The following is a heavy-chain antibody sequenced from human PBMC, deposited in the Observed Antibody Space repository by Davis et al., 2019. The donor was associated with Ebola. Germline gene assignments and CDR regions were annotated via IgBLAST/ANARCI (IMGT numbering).Heavy chain of an antibody. J-gene: IGHJ4*02. V-gene: IGHV3-7*01. CDR2: IKEEGSEQ. CDR1: GFISSSYW. CDR3: AKDYFDY. Sequence: GGSLRLSCAASGFISSSYWMSWVRQAPGKGLEWVANIKEEGSEQYYVDSVKGRFTISRDNSKNTLYLQMNSLRAEDTAVYYCAKDYFDYWGQGTLVTVSS.